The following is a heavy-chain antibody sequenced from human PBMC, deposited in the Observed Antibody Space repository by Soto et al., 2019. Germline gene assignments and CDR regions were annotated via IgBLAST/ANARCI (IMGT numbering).Heavy chain of an antibody. Sequence: SETLSLTCTVSGGSMSRYYWSWILQPPGKGLECIGYIYYTGSTNYNPSLKSRVTISIDTSKNQISLNLSSVSAADTAVYYCARRVVATIQYFDYWGQGTLVTVSS. V-gene: IGHV4-59*08. CDR2: IYYTGST. J-gene: IGHJ4*02. CDR3: ARRVVATIQYFDY. D-gene: IGHD5-12*01. CDR1: GGSMSRYY.